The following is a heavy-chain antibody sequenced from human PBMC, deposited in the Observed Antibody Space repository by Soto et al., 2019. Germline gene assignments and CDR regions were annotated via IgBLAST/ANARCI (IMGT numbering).Heavy chain of an antibody. Sequence: PGGSLRLSCAASGFTFSSYGMHWVRQAPGKGLEWVAVISYDGSNKYYADSVKGRFTISRDNSKNTLYLQMNSLRAEDTAVYYCAKAGCDTAMVTSCFDYWGQGTLVTVSS. V-gene: IGHV3-30*18. J-gene: IGHJ4*02. CDR2: ISYDGSNK. CDR3: AKAGCDTAMVTSCFDY. CDR1: GFTFSSYG. D-gene: IGHD5-18*01.